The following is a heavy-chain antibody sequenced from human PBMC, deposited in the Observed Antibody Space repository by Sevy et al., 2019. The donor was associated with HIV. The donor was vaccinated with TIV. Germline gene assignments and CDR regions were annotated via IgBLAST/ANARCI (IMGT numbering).Heavy chain of an antibody. J-gene: IGHJ5*02. CDR3: ASSAGVYYDFWTRQPLDH. V-gene: IGHV1-18*01. CDR2: INVYNGNT. D-gene: IGHD3-3*01. Sequence: ASVKVSCKASGYTFSSYAITWVRQAPEQGLEWMGWINVYNGNTNYAQKFQGRVTMTTDTATSTGYLELRSLRSDDTAVYYCASSAGVYYDFWTRQPLDHWGQGTLVTVSS. CDR1: GYTFSSYA.